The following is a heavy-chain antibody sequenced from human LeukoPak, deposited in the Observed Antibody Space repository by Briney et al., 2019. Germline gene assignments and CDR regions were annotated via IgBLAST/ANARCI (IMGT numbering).Heavy chain of an antibody. J-gene: IGHJ5*02. CDR3: ARSPRREGYQRDP. Sequence: SETLSLTCTVSGGSITSYYWSWIRQPPGQGLEWIGYICYCGSTNYNPSLKSRVTISVDTSKNQFSLNLTSVTAADTAVYFCARSPRREGYQRDPWGQGTLVTVSS. CDR1: GGSITSYY. CDR2: ICYCGST. D-gene: IGHD5-18*01. V-gene: IGHV4-59*08.